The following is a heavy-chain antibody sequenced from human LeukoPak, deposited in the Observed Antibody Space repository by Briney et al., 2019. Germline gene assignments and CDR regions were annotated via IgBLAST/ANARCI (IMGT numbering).Heavy chain of an antibody. CDR2: IYYSGST. Sequence: PSETLSLTCTVSGGSISSGDYYWSWIPQPPGKGLEWIRYIYYSGSTYYNPSLKSRVTISVDTSKNQFSLKLSSVTAADTAVYYCARDHRYSGYDYAYYGMDVWGQGTTVTVSS. J-gene: IGHJ6*02. V-gene: IGHV4-30-4*01. CDR1: GGSISSGDYY. D-gene: IGHD5-12*01. CDR3: ARDHRYSGYDYAYYGMDV.